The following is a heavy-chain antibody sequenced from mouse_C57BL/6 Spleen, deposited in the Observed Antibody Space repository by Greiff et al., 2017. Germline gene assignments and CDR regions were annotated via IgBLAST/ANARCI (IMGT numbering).Heavy chain of an antibody. CDR1: GYAFSSYW. CDR2: IYPGDGDT. CDR3: ARSAGTGDYFDY. J-gene: IGHJ2*01. D-gene: IGHD2-14*01. V-gene: IGHV1-80*01. Sequence: QVHVKQSGAELVKPGASVKISCKASGYAFSSYWMNWVKQRPGKGLEWIGQIYPGDGDTNYNGKFKGTATLTADKSSSTAYMQLSSLTSEDSAVYFCARSAGTGDYFDYWGQGTTLTVSS.